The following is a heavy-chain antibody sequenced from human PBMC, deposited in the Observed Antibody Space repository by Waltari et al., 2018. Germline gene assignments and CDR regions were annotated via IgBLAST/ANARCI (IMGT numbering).Heavy chain of an antibody. CDR1: GYPVSSTNYL. Sequence: QVQLQESGPGLGKPSETLSPTCTVSGYPVSSTNYLRSWFRQAPGKGLEWICYNDYSGSTTCNPALEHRVTISIDSAKNQIFLVFPSVTSADTAVYFFSRGTSNYLDYWGQGTLVTVSS. J-gene: IGHJ4*02. CDR2: NDYSGST. CDR3: SRGTSNYLDY. V-gene: IGHV4-61*01.